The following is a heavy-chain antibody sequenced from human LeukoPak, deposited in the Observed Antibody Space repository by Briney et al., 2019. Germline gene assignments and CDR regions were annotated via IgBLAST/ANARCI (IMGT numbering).Heavy chain of an antibody. Sequence: GGSLRLSCAASGFTFSSYWMSWVRRAPGKGLRWVANIKQDGSEKYYVDSVKGRFTISRDNAKNSLYLQMNSLRAEDTAVYYCARVSVGYYMDVWGKGTTVTVSS. V-gene: IGHV3-7*01. CDR3: ARVSVGYYMDV. D-gene: IGHD4-23*01. CDR1: GFTFSSYW. CDR2: IKQDGSEK. J-gene: IGHJ6*03.